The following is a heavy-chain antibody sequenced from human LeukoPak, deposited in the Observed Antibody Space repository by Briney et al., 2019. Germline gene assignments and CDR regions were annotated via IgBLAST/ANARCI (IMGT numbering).Heavy chain of an antibody. V-gene: IGHV7-4-1*02. CDR2: INTNTGNP. CDR1: GYIFNSQG. D-gene: IGHD6-13*01. Sequence: ASVKVSCKASGYIFNSQGMNWVRRAPGQGLEWMGWINTNTGNPTYAQGFTGRFVFSLDTSVSTAYLQISSLKAEDTAVYYCARTGVSIAAAGKFDPWGQGTLVTVSS. CDR3: ARTGVSIAAAGKFDP. J-gene: IGHJ5*02.